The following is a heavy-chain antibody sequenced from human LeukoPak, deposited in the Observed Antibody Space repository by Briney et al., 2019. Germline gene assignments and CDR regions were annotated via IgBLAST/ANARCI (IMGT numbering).Heavy chain of an antibody. CDR3: ARLRQLHGGSCFDP. D-gene: IGHD2-2*01. CDR1: GGSISSVGYY. J-gene: IGHJ5*02. CDR2: IYYSGST. V-gene: IGHV4-31*03. Sequence: SEPLSLTCTVSGGSISSVGYYWSWIRQHPGKGLEWIGYIYYSGSTYYNPSLKRRVTISVATSKNQFSLKLSSLTAADTAVYYCARLRQLHGGSCFDPWGQATLVTAS.